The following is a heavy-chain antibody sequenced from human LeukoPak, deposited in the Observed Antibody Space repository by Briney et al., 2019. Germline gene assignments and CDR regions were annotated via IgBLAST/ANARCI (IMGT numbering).Heavy chain of an antibody. CDR2: ISGSGGST. CDR1: GFTFSSYA. Sequence: SGGSLRLSCAASGFTFSSYAMSWVRQAPGKGLEWVSAISGSGGSTYHADSVKGRFTISRDNSKNTLYLQMNSLRAEDTAVYYCATYSSSWYCFDYWGQGTLVTVSS. CDR3: ATYSSSWYCFDY. V-gene: IGHV3-23*01. J-gene: IGHJ4*02. D-gene: IGHD6-13*01.